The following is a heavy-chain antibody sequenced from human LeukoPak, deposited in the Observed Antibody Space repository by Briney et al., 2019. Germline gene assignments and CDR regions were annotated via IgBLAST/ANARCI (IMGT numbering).Heavy chain of an antibody. CDR3: AKVNRGAYSSGWYYFDY. V-gene: IGHV3-30*02. CDR1: GFTFSSYD. CDR2: IRYDGSYK. J-gene: IGHJ4*02. D-gene: IGHD6-19*01. Sequence: PGGSLRLSCAASGFTFSSYDMHWVRQTPGKGLEWVAFIRYDGSYKYYADSVKGRFTISRDNSKNTLYVQMNSLRPEDTAVYYCAKVNRGAYSSGWYYFDYWGQGTLVTVSS.